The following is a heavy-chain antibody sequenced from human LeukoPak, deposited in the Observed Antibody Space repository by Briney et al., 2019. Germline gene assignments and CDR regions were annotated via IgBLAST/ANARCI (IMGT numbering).Heavy chain of an antibody. Sequence: GGSLRLSCEASGFTFSNYGKNWVRQAPGKGLEWVSYIRPNDGTTHYADSVKGRFTISRDNSKNTLYPQMNSLRAEDTAVYYCATPGAHVGGYSFDYWGQGTLVTVSS. CDR2: IRPNDGTT. CDR1: GFTFSNYG. CDR3: ATPGAHVGGYSFDY. D-gene: IGHD5-18*01. J-gene: IGHJ4*02. V-gene: IGHV3-48*01.